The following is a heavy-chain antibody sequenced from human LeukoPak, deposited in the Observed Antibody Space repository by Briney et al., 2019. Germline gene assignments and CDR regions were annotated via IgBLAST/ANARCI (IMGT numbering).Heavy chain of an antibody. CDR3: TRHAFGYDSSRVTDY. Sequence: GGSLRLSCAASGFTFSGSAMHWVRQASGKGGEWVGRIRSKANSYATAYAASVKGRFTISRDDSKNTAYLQMNSLKTEDTAVYYCTRHAFGYDSSRVTDYWGQGTLVTVSS. J-gene: IGHJ4*02. CDR2: IRSKANSYAT. CDR1: GFTFSGSA. D-gene: IGHD5-12*01. V-gene: IGHV3-73*01.